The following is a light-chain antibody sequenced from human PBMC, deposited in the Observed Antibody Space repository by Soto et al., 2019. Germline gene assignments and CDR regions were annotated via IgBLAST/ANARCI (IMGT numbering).Light chain of an antibody. CDR3: SSYTSCSTLV. CDR1: SSDVGGYNY. J-gene: IGLJ3*02. V-gene: IGLV2-14*01. Sequence: QSALTQPASVSGSPGQSITISCTGTSSDVGGYNYVSWYQQHPGKAPKLMFYEVSNRPSGVSNRFSGSKSGITASLTISRLQAEDEADYYCSSYTSCSTLVFGGGTKLTVL. CDR2: EVS.